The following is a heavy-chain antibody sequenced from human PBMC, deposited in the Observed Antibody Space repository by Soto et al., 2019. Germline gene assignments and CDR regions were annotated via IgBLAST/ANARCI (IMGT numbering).Heavy chain of an antibody. CDR1: GFTFRNYA. V-gene: IGHV3-30-3*01. Sequence: QVQLVESGGGVVQPGTSLSLFCAASGFTFRNYAMHWVRQVPGKGLEWVAIVSYDGNNKYYADSVKGRFTISRDNSKNTVFLQMDSLTVKDTAMYYCARCRETATQYDAFDIWGQGTMVTVSS. CDR2: VSYDGNNK. D-gene: IGHD6-25*01. J-gene: IGHJ3*02. CDR3: ARCRETATQYDAFDI.